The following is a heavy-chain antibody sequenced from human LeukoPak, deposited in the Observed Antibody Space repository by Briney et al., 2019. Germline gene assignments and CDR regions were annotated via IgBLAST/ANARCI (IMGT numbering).Heavy chain of an antibody. CDR2: INHSGST. J-gene: IGHJ5*02. V-gene: IGHV4-34*01. Sequence: SETLSLTCAVYGGSLSGYYWSWIRQPPGKGLEWIGEINHSGSTNYSPSLKSRVTISVDTSKNQFSLKLSSVTAADTAVYYCARVYDFWSPSFDPWGQGTLVTVSS. CDR3: ARVYDFWSPSFDP. D-gene: IGHD3-3*01. CDR1: GGSLSGYY.